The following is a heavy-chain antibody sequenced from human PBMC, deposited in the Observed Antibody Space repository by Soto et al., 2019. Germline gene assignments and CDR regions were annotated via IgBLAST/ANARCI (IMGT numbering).Heavy chain of an antibody. CDR2: INPYNGNT. V-gene: IGHV1-18*01. J-gene: IGHJ5*02. CDR3: AREGLVSKWFDP. D-gene: IGHD3-22*01. CDR1: GYPFNNYN. Sequence: GASVKVSCEASGYPFNNYNINWVRQAPGQGLEWMGWINPYNGNTDSAQKFQGRVTVTTDTSTSTAYMELRNLRSDDTAVYYCAREGLVSKWFDPWGQGTLVTVSS.